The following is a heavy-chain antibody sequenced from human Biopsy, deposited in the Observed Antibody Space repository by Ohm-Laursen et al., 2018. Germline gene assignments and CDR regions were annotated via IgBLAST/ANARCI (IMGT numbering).Heavy chain of an antibody. J-gene: IGHJ3*02. Sequence: SGTLSLTCTVSGGSVNSYSWSWIRQPPGKGLEWIGYIYYSGSINYNPSLKSRVTISLDTSKNQFSLKLSSVTAADTAVYYCAGRPWPNAFDIWGQGTMVTVSS. CDR2: IYYSGSI. V-gene: IGHV4-59*08. CDR1: GGSVNSYS. D-gene: IGHD5-12*01. CDR3: AGRPWPNAFDI.